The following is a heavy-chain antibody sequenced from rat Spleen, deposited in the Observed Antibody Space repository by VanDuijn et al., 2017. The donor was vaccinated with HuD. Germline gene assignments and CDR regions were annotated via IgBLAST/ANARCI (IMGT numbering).Heavy chain of an antibody. Sequence: QVQLKESGPGLVQPSQTLSLTCTVSGFSLTSYTVSWVRQPPGKGLEWIAAISSGGNTYYNSALKSRLSVSRDTSKSQVFLKMNSLQTEDTATYYCVRDLTMPDYWGQGVMVTVSS. CDR2: ISSGGNT. CDR3: VRDLTMPDY. CDR1: GFSLTSYT. D-gene: IGHD2-5*01. V-gene: IGHV2-6*01. J-gene: IGHJ2*01.